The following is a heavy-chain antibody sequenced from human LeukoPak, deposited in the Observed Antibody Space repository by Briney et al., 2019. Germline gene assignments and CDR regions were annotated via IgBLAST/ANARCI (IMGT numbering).Heavy chain of an antibody. J-gene: IGHJ4*02. CDR2: INAGNGNT. Sequence: ASVKVSCKASGYTFTSYGISWVRQAPGQGLEWMGWINAGNGNTKYSQKFQGRVTITRDTSASTAYMELSSLRSEDTAVYYCARAQGGWYDYWGQGTLVTVSS. CDR1: GYTFTSYG. V-gene: IGHV1-3*01. D-gene: IGHD6-19*01. CDR3: ARAQGGWYDY.